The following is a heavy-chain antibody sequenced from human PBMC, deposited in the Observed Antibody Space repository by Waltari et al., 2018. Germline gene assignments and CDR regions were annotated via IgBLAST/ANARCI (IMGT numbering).Heavy chain of an antibody. CDR3: ARDGWELWPRVLEYWFDP. J-gene: IGHJ5*02. CDR1: GYTFTGYY. Sequence: QVQLVQSGAEVKKPGASVKVSCKASGYTFTGYYMHWVRQAPGQGLEWRGRINPNSGGTNYAHKFQGRVTMTRDTSISTAYMELSRLRSDDTAVYYCARDGWELWPRVLEYWFDPWGQGTLVTVSS. CDR2: INPNSGGT. D-gene: IGHD1-26*01. V-gene: IGHV1-2*06.